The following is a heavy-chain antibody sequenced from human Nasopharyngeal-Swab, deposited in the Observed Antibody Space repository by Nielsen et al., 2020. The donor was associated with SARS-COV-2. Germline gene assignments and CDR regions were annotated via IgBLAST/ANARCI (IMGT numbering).Heavy chain of an antibody. Sequence: VRQAPGKGLEWVSSISSSSSYTYYADSVKGRFTISRDNSKNTLYLQMNSLRAEDTAIYYCAGDPRLRYFDYWGQGTLVTVSS. CDR2: ISSSSSYT. V-gene: IGHV3-21*04. CDR3: AGDPRLRYFDY. D-gene: IGHD3-16*01. J-gene: IGHJ4*02.